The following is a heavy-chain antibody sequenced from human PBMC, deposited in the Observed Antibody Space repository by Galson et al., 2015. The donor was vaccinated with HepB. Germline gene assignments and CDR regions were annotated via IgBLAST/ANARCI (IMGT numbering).Heavy chain of an antibody. Sequence: SVKVSCKASGYTFTSYDINWVRQATGQGLEWMGWMNPNSGNTGYAQKLQGRVTMTRNTSISTAYMELSSLRSEDTAVYYCGRGRGYCSGGNCDPYYYGMDVWGQGTTVTVSS. J-gene: IGHJ6*02. CDR3: GRGRGYCSGGNCDPYYYGMDV. D-gene: IGHD2-15*01. V-gene: IGHV1-8*01. CDR2: MNPNSGNT. CDR1: GYTFTSYD.